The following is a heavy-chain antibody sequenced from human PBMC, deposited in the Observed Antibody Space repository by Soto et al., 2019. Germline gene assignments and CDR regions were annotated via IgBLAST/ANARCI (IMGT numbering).Heavy chain of an antibody. J-gene: IGHJ6*02. CDR3: ARRHYCRGDCTINPDYPYGMDF. D-gene: IGHD2-21*02. CDR2: ICPGYSNI. V-gene: IGHV5-51*01. CDR1: GYIFTDHC. Sequence: PGESLKISCKGSGYIFTDHCIVWVRQMAGKGLEWVGFICPGYSNIIYSPSVQGQVTISADMSISTAYLQWSSLKASDTAIYYCARRHYCRGDCTINPDYPYGMDFSGQGTTVTVSS.